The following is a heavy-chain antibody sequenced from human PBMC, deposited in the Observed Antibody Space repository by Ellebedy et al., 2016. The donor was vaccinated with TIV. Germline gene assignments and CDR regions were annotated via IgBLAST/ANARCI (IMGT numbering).Heavy chain of an antibody. J-gene: IGHJ4*02. CDR1: GGSFSGYY. CDR2: INHSGST. Sequence: SETLSLXCAVYGGSFSGYYWSWIRQPPGKGLEWIGEINHSGSTNYNPSLKSRVTISVDTSKNQFSLKLSSVTAADTAVYYCASRIVGATNLGYWGQGTLVTVSS. D-gene: IGHD1-26*01. V-gene: IGHV4-34*01. CDR3: ASRIVGATNLGY.